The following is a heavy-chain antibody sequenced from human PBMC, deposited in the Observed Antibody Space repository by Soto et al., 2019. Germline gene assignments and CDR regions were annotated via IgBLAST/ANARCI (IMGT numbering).Heavy chain of an antibody. V-gene: IGHV3-23*01. CDR3: ARRGGGYGSAFDF. J-gene: IGHJ4*02. CDR2: VSGAGTST. Sequence: EVQLLESGGGLVQPGGSLRLSCAASGFTFRNYAMTWVRQAPGKGLEWVSLVSGAGTSTYYTDSVKGRFTISRDNSKNTLSLQMNSLRAADTAVYLCARRGGGYGSAFDFWGQGALVTVSS. D-gene: IGHD3-10*01. CDR1: GFTFRNYA.